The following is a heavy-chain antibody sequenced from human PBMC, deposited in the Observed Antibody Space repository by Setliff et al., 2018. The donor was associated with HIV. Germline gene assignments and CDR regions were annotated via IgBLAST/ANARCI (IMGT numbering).Heavy chain of an antibody. D-gene: IGHD3-3*01. V-gene: IGHV3-15*01. CDR3: TRNQGSSFGHGFDY. Sequence: SLRLSCAASGFTFSNSWMTWVRQAPGKGLEWVGRIKTKTQRGTTDYAAPAKGRFIISRDDLKNSLFLQMNSLKTEDTAVYYCTRNQGSSFGHGFDYWGRGTLVTVSS. CDR2: IKTKTQRGTT. CDR1: GFTFSNSW. J-gene: IGHJ4*02.